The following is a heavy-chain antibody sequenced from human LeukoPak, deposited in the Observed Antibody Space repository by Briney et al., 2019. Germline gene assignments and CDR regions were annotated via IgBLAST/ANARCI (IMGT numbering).Heavy chain of an antibody. CDR3: ARMGAMDAFDI. CDR1: GGSISSYY. D-gene: IGHD2-2*01. V-gene: IGHV4-59*01. J-gene: IGHJ3*02. CDR2: IYYSGST. Sequence: PSETLSLTCTVSGGSISSYYWSWIRQPPGKGPEWIGYIYYSGSTNYNPSLKSRVTISVDTSKNQFSLKLSSVTAADTAVYYCARMGAMDAFDIWGQGTMVTVSS.